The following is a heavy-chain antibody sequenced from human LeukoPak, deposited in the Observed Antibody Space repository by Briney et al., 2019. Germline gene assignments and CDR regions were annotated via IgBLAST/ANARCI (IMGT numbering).Heavy chain of an antibody. CDR3: ARGYNWNDL. CDR1: GFIVSSNY. Sequence: GGSLRLSCAASGFIVSSNYMSWVRQAPGKGLEWVSVTYSGGSTYYADSVKGRFTISRDNSKNMLYLQMNSLRAEDTAVYYCARGYNWNDLWGQGTLVTVSS. V-gene: IGHV3-66*02. J-gene: IGHJ5*02. CDR2: TYSGGST.